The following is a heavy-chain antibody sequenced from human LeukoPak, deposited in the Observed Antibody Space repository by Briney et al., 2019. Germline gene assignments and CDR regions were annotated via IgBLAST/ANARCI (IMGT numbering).Heavy chain of an antibody. CDR3: ATARDYSYAFDI. CDR2: MNPNSGDT. Sequence: GASVKVSCKASGYTFTDYYIHWVRQAPGQGLEWMAWMNPNSGDTSYAHQGRVTMTRDTSISTAYMELSRLRSEDTAVYYCATARDYSYAFDIWGQGTMVTVSS. D-gene: IGHD4-11*01. V-gene: IGHV1-2*02. CDR1: GYTFTDYY. J-gene: IGHJ3*02.